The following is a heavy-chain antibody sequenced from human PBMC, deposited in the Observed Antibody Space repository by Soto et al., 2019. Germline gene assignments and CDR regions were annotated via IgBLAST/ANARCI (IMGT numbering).Heavy chain of an antibody. J-gene: IGHJ4*02. CDR2: ISSSSGYT. CDR3: AKEYGRLDY. Sequence: GGSLRLSCAASGFTFSDYYMSWIRQAPGKGLEWVSYISSSSGYTNYADSVKGRFTISRDNAKNSLYLQMNSLRAEDTAVYYCAKEYGRLDYSGQGTLVTVSS. CDR1: GFTFSDYY. D-gene: IGHD4-17*01. V-gene: IGHV3-11*06.